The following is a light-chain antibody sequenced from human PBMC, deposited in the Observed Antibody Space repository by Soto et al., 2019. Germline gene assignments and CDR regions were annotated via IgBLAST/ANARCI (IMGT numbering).Light chain of an antibody. CDR2: EVS. CDR1: ISDVGGYNY. CDR3: SSYTSSGTYV. Sequence: QSVLTQPASVSGSPGQSITISCTGTISDVGGYNYVSWYQQHPGKAPKLMIYEVSNRPSGVSNRFSGSKSDNTASLTISGLQAEDEADYYCSSYTSSGTYVFGTGTKVTVL. J-gene: IGLJ1*01. V-gene: IGLV2-14*01.